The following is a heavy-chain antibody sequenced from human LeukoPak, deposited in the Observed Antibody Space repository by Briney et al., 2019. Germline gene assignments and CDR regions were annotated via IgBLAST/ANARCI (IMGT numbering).Heavy chain of an antibody. CDR2: MNPNSGNT. J-gene: IGHJ4*02. CDR1: GYTLTSYD. Sequence: ASVKVSCKASGYTLTSYDINWVRQATGQGLEWMGWMNPNSGNTGYAQKFQGRVTITRNTSISTAYMELSSLRSEDTAVYYCARWTTVTTFDYWGQGTLVTVSS. CDR3: ARWTTVTTFDY. V-gene: IGHV1-8*03. D-gene: IGHD4-17*01.